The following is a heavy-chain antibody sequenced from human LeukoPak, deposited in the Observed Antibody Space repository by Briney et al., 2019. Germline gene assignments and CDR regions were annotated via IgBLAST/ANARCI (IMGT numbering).Heavy chain of an antibody. Sequence: PGGSLRLSCAASGFTFSSYGMHWVRQAPGKGLEWVAFIRYDGSNKYYADSVKGRFTISRDNSKNTLYLQMNSLRAEDTAVYYCAKGMWFHCSSTSCPPSFDYWGQGTLVTVSS. CDR3: AKGMWFHCSSTSCPPSFDY. V-gene: IGHV3-30*02. J-gene: IGHJ4*02. D-gene: IGHD2-2*01. CDR2: IRYDGSNK. CDR1: GFTFSSYG.